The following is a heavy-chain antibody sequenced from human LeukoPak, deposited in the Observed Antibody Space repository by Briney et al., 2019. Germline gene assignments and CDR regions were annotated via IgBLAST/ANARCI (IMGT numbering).Heavy chain of an antibody. Sequence: SVKVSCKASGGTFSSYAISWVRQAPGQGLEWMGGIIPIFGTANYAQKFQGRVTITADKSTSTACMELSSLRSEDTAVYYCASCSSTSCRPYYYYYGMDVWGKGTTVTVSS. CDR2: IIPIFGTA. D-gene: IGHD2-2*01. CDR1: GGTFSSYA. J-gene: IGHJ6*04. CDR3: ASCSSTSCRPYYYYYGMDV. V-gene: IGHV1-69*06.